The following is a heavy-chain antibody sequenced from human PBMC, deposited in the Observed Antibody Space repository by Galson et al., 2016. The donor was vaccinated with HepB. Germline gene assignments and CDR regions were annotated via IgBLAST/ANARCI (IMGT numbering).Heavy chain of an antibody. CDR3: ARYCASPTCSPYGMDV. V-gene: IGHV2-70*11. CDR1: GFSLSTNGMC. J-gene: IGHJ6*02. D-gene: IGHD2-2*01. Sequence: PALVKPTQTLTLTCSFSGFSLSTNGMCVNWIRQPPGKALEWLARIDWDDDKYFRTSLKTRLTISKDTSKNQVVLTMTNMDAVDSATYYCARYCASPTCSPYGMDVWGQGTTVTVSS. CDR2: IDWDDDK.